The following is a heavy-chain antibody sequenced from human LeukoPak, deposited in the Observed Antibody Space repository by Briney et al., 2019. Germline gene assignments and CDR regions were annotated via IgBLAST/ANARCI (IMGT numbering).Heavy chain of an antibody. V-gene: IGHV4-59*01. D-gene: IGHD6-19*01. J-gene: IGHJ4*02. Sequence: SETLSLTCTVSGGSISSYYWSWIRQPPGKGLEWIGYIYYSGSTNYNPSLKSRVTISVDMSKNQFSLKLSSVTAADTGVYYCARGAPYSSGWYYFDYWGQGTLVTVSS. CDR1: GGSISSYY. CDR2: IYYSGST. CDR3: ARGAPYSSGWYYFDY.